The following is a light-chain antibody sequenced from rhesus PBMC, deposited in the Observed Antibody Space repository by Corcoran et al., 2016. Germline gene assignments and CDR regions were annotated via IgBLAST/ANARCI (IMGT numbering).Light chain of an antibody. J-gene: IGKJ2*01. CDR1: QGSRNY. Sequence: DIQMTQSPSFLTASVGDTVTITCRASQGSRNYLGWYQQKPGKAPKPLIYNTSHLESGVPSRFSGSGSGTDFTLTLISLQPEDFATYYCQQHTSYPPSFGQSTKVEIK. V-gene: IGKV1S14*01. CDR2: NTS. CDR3: QQHTSYPPS.